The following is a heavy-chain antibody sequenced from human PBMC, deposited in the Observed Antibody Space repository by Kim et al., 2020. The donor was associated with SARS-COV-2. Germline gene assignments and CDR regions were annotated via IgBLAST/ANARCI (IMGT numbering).Heavy chain of an antibody. CDR2: K. Sequence: KYYGTSLKTRLTITKDTSKNQVVLRMTNMDPVDTATYYCARIRAPMTTVDYWGQGTLVTVSS. CDR3: ARIRAPMTTVDY. D-gene: IGHD4-4*01. V-gene: IGHV2-70*01. J-gene: IGHJ4*02.